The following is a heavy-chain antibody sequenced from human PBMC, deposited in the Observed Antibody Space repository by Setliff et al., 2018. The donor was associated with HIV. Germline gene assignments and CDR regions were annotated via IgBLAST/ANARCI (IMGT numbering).Heavy chain of an antibody. J-gene: IGHJ3*01. CDR1: GGSFSGYY. D-gene: IGHD2-2*01. V-gene: IGHV4-34*01. Sequence: PSETLSLTCAVYGGSFSGYYWSWIRQPPGKGLEWIGEINHSGSTNYNPSLKSRVTISVDTSMDQFSRKLNSVTAADTAVYYCARNDSIVLVPAIMRGDGFDFWGQGTMVTVSS. CDR3: ARNDSIVLVPAIMRGDGFDF. CDR2: INHSGST.